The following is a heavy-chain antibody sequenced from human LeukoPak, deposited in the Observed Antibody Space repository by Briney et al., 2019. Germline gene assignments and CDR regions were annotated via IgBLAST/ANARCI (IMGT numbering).Heavy chain of an antibody. V-gene: IGHV1-46*01. J-gene: IGHJ4*02. CDR3: ARDLGAQGLDY. Sequence: ASVKVSCKASGYTFTSYYMHWVRQAPGQGLEWMGIINPSGGSTSYAQKFQGRVTMTRDMSTSTVYMELSSLRSEDTAVYYCARDLGAQGLDYWGQGTLVTVSS. CDR1: GYTFTSYY. CDR2: INPSGGST.